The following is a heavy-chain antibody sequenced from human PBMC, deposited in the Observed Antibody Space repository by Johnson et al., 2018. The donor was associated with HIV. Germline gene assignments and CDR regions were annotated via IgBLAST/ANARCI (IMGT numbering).Heavy chain of an antibody. Sequence: VQLVESGGGLVQPGGSLRLSCAASGFTVSSNYMSWVRQAPGKGLEWVSVIYSGGYTYYADSVKGRFTISRDNAKNSLYLQMNSLRAEDTALYYCAKGSIAARWGAFDIWGQGTMVTVSS. J-gene: IGHJ3*02. CDR3: AKGSIAARWGAFDI. V-gene: IGHV3-66*02. D-gene: IGHD6-6*01. CDR2: IYSGGYT. CDR1: GFTVSSNY.